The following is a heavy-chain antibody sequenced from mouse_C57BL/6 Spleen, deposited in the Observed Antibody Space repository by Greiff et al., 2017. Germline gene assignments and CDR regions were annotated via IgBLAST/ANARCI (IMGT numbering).Heavy chain of an antibody. J-gene: IGHJ2*01. Sequence: EVQLQQSGPELVKPGASVKISCKASGYSFTDYNMNWVKQSHGKSLEWIGVINPNYGTTSYNQKFKGKATLTADQSSSTTYMQLNSLTSEDSAVYYCARSTVVAYDVGYWGQGTTLTVSS. D-gene: IGHD1-1*01. CDR3: ARSTVVAYDVGY. V-gene: IGHV1-39*01. CDR1: GYSFTDYN. CDR2: INPNYGTT.